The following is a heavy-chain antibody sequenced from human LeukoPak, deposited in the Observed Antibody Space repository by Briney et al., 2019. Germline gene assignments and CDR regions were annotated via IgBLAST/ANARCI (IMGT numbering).Heavy chain of an antibody. Sequence: ASVKVSCKASGYTFTGYYIHWVRQAPGQGLDWLGWTNPNSGATSYAQKFQGRVTMTRDTSINTAYMELSRLRSDDTAVYFCARVRNDYWSGQDFFDYWGQGTLVTVSS. CDR3: ARVRNDYWSGQDFFDY. CDR1: GYTFTGYY. V-gene: IGHV1-2*02. CDR2: TNPNSGAT. D-gene: IGHD3-3*01. J-gene: IGHJ4*02.